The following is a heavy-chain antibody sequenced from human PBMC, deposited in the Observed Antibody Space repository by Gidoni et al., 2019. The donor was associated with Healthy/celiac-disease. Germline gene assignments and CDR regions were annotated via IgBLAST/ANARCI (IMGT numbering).Heavy chain of an antibody. CDR3: ARVGGTYGSGSYYPLDY. D-gene: IGHD3-10*01. J-gene: IGHJ4*02. CDR2: ISSSISYI. V-gene: IGHV3-21*01. Sequence: EVQLVESGGGLVKPGGSLRLSCAASGFTFSSYRMNWVRQAPGKGVEWVSSISSSISYIYYADSVKGRFTISRDNAKNSLYLQMNSLRAEDTAVYYCARVGGTYGSGSYYPLDYWGQGTLVTVSS. CDR1: GFTFSSYR.